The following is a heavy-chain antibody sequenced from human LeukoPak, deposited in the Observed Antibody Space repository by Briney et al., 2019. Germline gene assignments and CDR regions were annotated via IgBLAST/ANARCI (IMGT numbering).Heavy chain of an antibody. CDR1: GFTFSIYA. Sequence: GGSLRLSCAASGFTFSIYAMSWVRQAPGKGLEWVSAISGSGGSTYYADSVKGRFTISRDNSKNTLYLQMNSLRAEDTAVYYCAKDYYDSSGLDYWGQGTLVTVSS. D-gene: IGHD3-22*01. V-gene: IGHV3-23*01. CDR3: AKDYYDSSGLDY. CDR2: ISGSGGST. J-gene: IGHJ4*02.